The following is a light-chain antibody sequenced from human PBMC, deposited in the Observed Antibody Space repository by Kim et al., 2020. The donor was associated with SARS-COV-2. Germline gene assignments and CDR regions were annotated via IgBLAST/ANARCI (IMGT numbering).Light chain of an antibody. CDR2: LHSDGSH. CDR3: QTWGPGIRV. Sequence: QPVLTQSPSASASLGASVKLTCTLSSDYSRYDIAWHHVQAEKGPRYLMKLHSDGSHNKGDGIPDRFSGSSSGAERHLTISSLQSEDEADYYCQTWGPGIRVFGGGTQLTVL. J-gene: IGLJ3*02. V-gene: IGLV4-69*01. CDR1: SDYSRYD.